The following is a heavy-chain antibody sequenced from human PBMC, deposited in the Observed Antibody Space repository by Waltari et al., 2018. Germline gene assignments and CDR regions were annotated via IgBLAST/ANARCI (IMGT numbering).Heavy chain of an antibody. CDR3: ARVGTGFRELLRGFDY. V-gene: IGHV1-18*01. D-gene: IGHD3-10*01. CDR2: ISAYNGNT. Sequence: QVQLVQSGAEVKKPGASVTVSCKASGYTFTSYGISWLRQAPGQGLEWMGWISAYNGNTNYAQKLQGRVTMTTDTSTSTAYMELRSLRSDDTAVYYCARVGTGFRELLRGFDYWGQGTLVTVSS. CDR1: GYTFTSYG. J-gene: IGHJ4*02.